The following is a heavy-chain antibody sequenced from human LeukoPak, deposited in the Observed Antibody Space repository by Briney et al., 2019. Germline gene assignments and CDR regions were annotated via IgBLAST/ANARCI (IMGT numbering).Heavy chain of an antibody. J-gene: IGHJ4*02. CDR2: IYTSGST. CDR1: GGSISSGSYY. D-gene: IGHD2-2*01. Sequence: PSQTLSLTCTVSGGSISSGSYYWSWIRQPAGKGLEWIGRIYTSGSTNYNPSLKSRVTISVGTSKNQFSLKLSSVTAADTAVYYCAREGYQPFDYWGQGTLVTVSS. CDR3: AREGYQPFDY. V-gene: IGHV4-61*02.